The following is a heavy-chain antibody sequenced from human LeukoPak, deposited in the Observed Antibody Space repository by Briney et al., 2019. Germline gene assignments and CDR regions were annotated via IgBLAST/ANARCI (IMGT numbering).Heavy chain of an antibody. V-gene: IGHV3-74*01. CDR3: ASFGDCSGGSCSAFDV. CDR1: GLTFRSYW. J-gene: IGHJ3*01. D-gene: IGHD2-15*01. Sequence: GGSLRLSCAASGLTFRSYWMHWVRQAPGKGLVWVSRINSDGSSTNYADSVKGRFTISRDNSKKTLYLQMNSLRAEDTAVYYCASFGDCSGGSCSAFDVWGQGTMVTVSS. CDR2: INSDGSST.